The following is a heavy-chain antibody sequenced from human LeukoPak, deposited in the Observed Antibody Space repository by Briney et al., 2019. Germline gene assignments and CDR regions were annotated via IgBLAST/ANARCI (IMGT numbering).Heavy chain of an antibody. V-gene: IGHV1-8*01. Sequence: ASVKVSCKASGYTFTSYDINWVRQATGQGLEWMGWMNPNSGNTGYAQKFQGRVTITADKSTSTAYMELSSLRSEDTAVYYCARDREGYYYDSSGYSRSGAFDIWGQGTMVTVSS. CDR1: GYTFTSYD. CDR3: ARDREGYYYDSSGYSRSGAFDI. CDR2: MNPNSGNT. J-gene: IGHJ3*02. D-gene: IGHD3-22*01.